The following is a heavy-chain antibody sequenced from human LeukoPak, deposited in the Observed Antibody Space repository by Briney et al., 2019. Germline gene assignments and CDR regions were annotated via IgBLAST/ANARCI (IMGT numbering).Heavy chain of an antibody. CDR3: ARGLRFLEWLAAEEDYYYYYMDV. J-gene: IGHJ6*03. D-gene: IGHD3-3*01. CDR2: INDSGST. Sequence: SETLSLTCAAYGGSLSGHHWSWMRQPPGKGLEWIGEINDSGSTNYNPSLKSRVTISVDTSKNQFSLKLSSVTAADTAVYYCARGLRFLEWLAAEEDYYYYYMDVWGKGTTVTVSS. CDR1: GGSLSGHH. V-gene: IGHV4-34*01.